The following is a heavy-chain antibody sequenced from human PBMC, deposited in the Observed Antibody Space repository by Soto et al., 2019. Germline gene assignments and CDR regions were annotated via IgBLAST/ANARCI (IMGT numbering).Heavy chain of an antibody. J-gene: IGHJ4*02. CDR2: IIPIFGTA. Sequence: SVKVSCKASGGTFISYCINWVRQAPGQGLEWMGEIIPIFGTANYAQKFQGRVTITADESTSTAYMELSSLRSEDTAVYYCARDGGRHSGGIDYWGQGTLVTVSS. CDR3: ARDGGRHSGGIDY. V-gene: IGHV1-69*13. D-gene: IGHD1-26*01. CDR1: GGTFISYC.